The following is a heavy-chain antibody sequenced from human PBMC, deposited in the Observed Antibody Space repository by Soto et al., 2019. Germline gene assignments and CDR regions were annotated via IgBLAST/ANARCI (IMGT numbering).Heavy chain of an antibody. D-gene: IGHD3-3*01. CDR3: ARVLVTIFGVVIIEVYFDY. CDR1: GYTFTSYG. CDR2: ISAYNGNT. J-gene: IGHJ4*02. Sequence: ASVKVSCKASGYTFTSYGISWVRQAPGQGLEWMGWISAYNGNTNYAQKLQGRVTMTTDTSTSTAYMELRSLRSDDTAVYYCARVLVTIFGVVIIEVYFDYWGQGTLVTVSS. V-gene: IGHV1-18*01.